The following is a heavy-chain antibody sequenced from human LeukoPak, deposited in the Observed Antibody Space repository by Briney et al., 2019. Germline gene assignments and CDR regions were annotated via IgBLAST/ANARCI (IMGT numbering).Heavy chain of an antibody. Sequence: GESLRISCKGSGYSFTCYWICCGRQLPGERVEWMGRIDPSDSYTNYSPSFQGHVTISADKSISTAYLQWSSLKASDTAMYYCASGYDDSYGMDVWGKGTTVTVSS. V-gene: IGHV5-10-1*01. J-gene: IGHJ6*04. CDR2: IDPSDSYT. D-gene: IGHD5-12*01. CDR3: ASGYDDSYGMDV. CDR1: GYSFTCYW.